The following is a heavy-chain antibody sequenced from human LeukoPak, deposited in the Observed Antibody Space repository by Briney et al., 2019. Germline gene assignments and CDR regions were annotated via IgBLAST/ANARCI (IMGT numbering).Heavy chain of an antibody. CDR1: GYTFTSYG. J-gene: IGHJ6*02. D-gene: IGHD6-19*01. Sequence: ASVKVSCKASGYTFTSYGISWVRQAPGQGLEWMGWISAYNGNTNYAQKLQGRVTMTTDTSTSTAYTELRSLRSDDTAVYYCARGTVAVAGVSYYGMDVWGQGTTVTVSS. CDR2: ISAYNGNT. V-gene: IGHV1-18*01. CDR3: ARGTVAVAGVSYYGMDV.